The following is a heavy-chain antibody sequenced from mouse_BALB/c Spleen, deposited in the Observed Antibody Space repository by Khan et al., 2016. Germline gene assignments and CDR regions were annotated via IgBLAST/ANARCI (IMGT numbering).Heavy chain of an antibody. Sequence: VQLKQSGAELVRPGASVKLSCTATGFNIKDTFIHWVKQRPEQGLEWIGRIDPANDNTKYDPKFQGKATITADTSSNTAYLQLSSLTSEDTGVFYCTDGAYWGQGTLVTVS. CDR3: TDGAY. V-gene: IGHV14-3*02. CDR1: GFNIKDTF. D-gene: IGHD2-3*01. J-gene: IGHJ3*01. CDR2: IDPANDNT.